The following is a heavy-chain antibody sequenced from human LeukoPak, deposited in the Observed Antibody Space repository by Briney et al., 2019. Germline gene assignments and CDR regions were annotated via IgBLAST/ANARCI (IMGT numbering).Heavy chain of an antibody. CDR2: IIPILGIA. V-gene: IGHV1-69*04. Sequence: PWASVKVSCKASGGTFSSYAISWARQAPGQGLEWMGRIIPILGIANYAQKFQGRVTITADKSTSTAYMELSSLRSEDTAVYYCERESGAIAVPLDYWGQGTLVTVSS. D-gene: IGHD6-19*01. J-gene: IGHJ4*02. CDR1: GGTFSSYA. CDR3: ERESGAIAVPLDY.